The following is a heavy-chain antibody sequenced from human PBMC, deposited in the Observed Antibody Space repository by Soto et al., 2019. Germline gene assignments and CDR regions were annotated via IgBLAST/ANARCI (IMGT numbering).Heavy chain of an antibody. J-gene: IGHJ5*02. D-gene: IGHD3-3*01. CDR3: ASEGYGSGFDP. CDR2: IYYSGST. Sequence: SETLSLTCTVSGGPISSYYWSWIRQPPGKGLEWIGYIYYSGSTNYNPSLKSRVTISVDTSKNQFSLKLSSVTAADTAVYYCASEGYGSGFDPWGQGTLVTVSS. V-gene: IGHV4-59*01. CDR1: GGPISSYY.